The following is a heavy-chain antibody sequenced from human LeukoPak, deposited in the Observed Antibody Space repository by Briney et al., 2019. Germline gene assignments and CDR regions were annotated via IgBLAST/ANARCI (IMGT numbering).Heavy chain of an antibody. CDR1: GGSISSSSYY. CDR3: ARHGSGNYNPYYYYMDV. Sequence: PSETLSLTCTVSGGSISSSSYYWGWLRQPPGKGLEWIVSIYYSGSTYYNPSLKSRVTISVDTSKNQFSLKLSSVTAADTAVYYCARHGSGNYNPYYYYMDVWGKGTTVTVSS. J-gene: IGHJ6*03. V-gene: IGHV4-39*01. D-gene: IGHD4-11*01. CDR2: IYYSGST.